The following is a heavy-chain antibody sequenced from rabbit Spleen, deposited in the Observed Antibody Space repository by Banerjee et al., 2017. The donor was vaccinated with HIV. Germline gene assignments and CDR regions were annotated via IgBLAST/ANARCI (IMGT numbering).Heavy chain of an antibody. CDR3: ARDAGTGDYIDVYFTL. CDR2: IYTGNGKT. CDR1: GVSLNDKDV. V-gene: IGHV1S45*01. D-gene: IGHD8-1*01. J-gene: IGHJ4*01. Sequence: EQLEESGGGLVKPEGSLTLTCKASGVSLNDKDVMCWVRQAPGKGLEWIGCIYTGNGKTYYASWAKGRFTISKSSSTTVTLQMTSLTAADTATYFCARDAGTGDYIDVYFTLWGPGTLVTVS.